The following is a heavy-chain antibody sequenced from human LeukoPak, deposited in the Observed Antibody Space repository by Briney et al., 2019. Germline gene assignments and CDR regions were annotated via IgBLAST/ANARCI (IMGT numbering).Heavy chain of an antibody. CDR1: GGSISGYY. CDR3: ARGWDTGYSYYGMDV. D-gene: IGHD5-18*01. J-gene: IGHJ6*02. CDR2: IYYSGNT. Sequence: SETLSLTCTVSGGSISGYYWSWMRQPPGKGLEWIGYIYYSGNTNYNPSLKSRVTLSVDTSTNQLFLKLSSVTAADTAVYYCARGWDTGYSYYGMDVWGPGTTVTVSS. V-gene: IGHV4-59*01.